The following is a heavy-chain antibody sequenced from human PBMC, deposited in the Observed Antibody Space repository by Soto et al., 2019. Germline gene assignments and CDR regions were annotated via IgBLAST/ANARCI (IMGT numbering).Heavy chain of an antibody. D-gene: IGHD5-18*01. Sequence: QVQLQQWGAELLKPSETLSLTCAVYGGSFSGYYWSWIRQPPGKGLEWIGEINHSGSTNYNPSLKSRVTISVDTSKNQFSLKLSSVTAADTAVYYCASVGGRGYSYGNSLDYWGQGTLVTVSS. V-gene: IGHV4-34*01. CDR1: GGSFSGYY. J-gene: IGHJ4*02. CDR3: ASVGGRGYSYGNSLDY. CDR2: INHSGST.